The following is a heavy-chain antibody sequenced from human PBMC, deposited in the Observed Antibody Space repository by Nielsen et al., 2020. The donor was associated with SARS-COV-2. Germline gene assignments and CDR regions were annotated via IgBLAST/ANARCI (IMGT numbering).Heavy chain of an antibody. CDR3: ARHSNYYGSGTMSGWFDP. CDR2: IYPGDSET. D-gene: IGHD3-10*01. V-gene: IGHV5-51*01. CDR1: GYSFSSYW. J-gene: IGHJ5*02. Sequence: GESLKISCEASGYSFSSYWIAWVRQRPGKGLEWMGIIYPGDSETNYSPSFQGHVTISADKSISTAYLQWSSLKASDTAMYYCARHSNYYGSGTMSGWFDPWGQGTLVTVSS.